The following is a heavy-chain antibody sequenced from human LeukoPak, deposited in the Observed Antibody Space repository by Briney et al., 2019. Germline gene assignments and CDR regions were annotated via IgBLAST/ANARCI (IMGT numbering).Heavy chain of an antibody. CDR1: GFTFSSYA. V-gene: IGHV3-30-3*01. D-gene: IGHD6-19*01. CDR2: ISYDGSNK. CDR3: AKVGLEYSSGWYVTPYYYYMDV. Sequence: GGSLRLSCAASGFTFSSYAMHWVRQAPGKGLEWVAVISYDGSNKYYADSVKGRFTISRDNSKNTLYLQMNSLRAEDTAVYYCAKVGLEYSSGWYVTPYYYYMDVWGKGTTVTVSS. J-gene: IGHJ6*03.